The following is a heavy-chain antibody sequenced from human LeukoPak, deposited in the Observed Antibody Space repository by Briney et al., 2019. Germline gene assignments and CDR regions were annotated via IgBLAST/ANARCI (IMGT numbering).Heavy chain of an antibody. CDR1: GGTFSNYG. J-gene: IGHJ6*03. CDR2: IIPIFGTT. V-gene: IGHV1-69*13. Sequence: ASVKVSCKASGGTFSNYGISWVRQAPGQGLEWMGGIIPIFGTTTYAQKFQGRVNITADESTSTAHMELSSLRSEDTAVYYCARGLGYCSGASCYSGDSYHYYMAVWGKGTSVTVSS. CDR3: ARGLGYCSGASCYSGDSYHYYMAV. D-gene: IGHD2-2*01.